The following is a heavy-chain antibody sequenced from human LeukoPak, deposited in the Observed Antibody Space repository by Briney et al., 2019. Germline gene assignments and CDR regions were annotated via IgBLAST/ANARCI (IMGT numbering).Heavy chain of an antibody. D-gene: IGHD2-2*01. J-gene: IGHJ4*02. CDR2: IYSGGST. Sequence: PGGSLRLSCAASGFTVSSNYMSWVRQAPGKGLEWVSVIYSGGSTYYADSVKGRFTISRDNSKNTLYLQMNSLRAEDTAVYYRARDCSSTSCPAAEDYWGQGTLVTVSS. V-gene: IGHV3-66*01. CDR3: ARDCSSTSCPAAEDY. CDR1: GFTVSSNY.